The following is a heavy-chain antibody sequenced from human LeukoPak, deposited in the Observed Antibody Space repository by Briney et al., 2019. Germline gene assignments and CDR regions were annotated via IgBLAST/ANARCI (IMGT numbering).Heavy chain of an antibody. J-gene: IGHJ3*02. CDR3: ARDQDLELDAFDI. V-gene: IGHV3-21*01. D-gene: IGHD1-7*01. CDR1: GFTFSSYS. CDR2: ISSSSSYI. Sequence: GGSLRLSCAASGFTFSSYSMNWVRQAPGKGLEWVSSISSSSSYIYYADSVKGRFTISRDNAKNPLYLQMNSLRAEDTAVYYCARDQDLELDAFDIWGQGTMVTVSS.